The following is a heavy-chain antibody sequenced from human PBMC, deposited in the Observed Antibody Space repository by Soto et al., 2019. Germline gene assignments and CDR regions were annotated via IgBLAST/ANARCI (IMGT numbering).Heavy chain of an antibody. J-gene: IGHJ5*02. V-gene: IGHV1-3*01. CDR3: AREGLVRGVLRGIRFDP. CDR2: INAGNGDT. Sequence: ASVKVSCKASGYIFTDYTIHWVRQAPGQGLELMGWINAGNGDTKYSHQFQGRVTFSRDTSASTVYMELSSLRSEDTAVYYCAREGLVRGVLRGIRFDPWGQGTLVTVSS. D-gene: IGHD3-10*01. CDR1: GYIFTDYT.